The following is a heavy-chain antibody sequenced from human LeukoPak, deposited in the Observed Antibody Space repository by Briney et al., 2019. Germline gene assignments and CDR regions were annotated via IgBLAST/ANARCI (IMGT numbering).Heavy chain of an antibody. J-gene: IGHJ6*03. V-gene: IGHV3-7*01. CDR2: IKQDGSEK. Sequence: GGSLRLSCAASGFTFSSYWMSWVRQAPGKGLEWVANIKQDGSEKYYVDSVKGRFTISRDNAKNSLYLQMNSLRAEDTAVYYCARERQLDDYYYYYMDVWGKGTTVTVS. CDR1: GFTFSSYW. CDR3: ARERQLDDYYYYYMDV. D-gene: IGHD6-13*01.